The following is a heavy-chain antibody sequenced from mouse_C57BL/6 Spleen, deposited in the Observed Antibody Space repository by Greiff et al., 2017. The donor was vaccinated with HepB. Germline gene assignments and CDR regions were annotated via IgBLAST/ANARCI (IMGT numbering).Heavy chain of an antibody. CDR3: ARGLGAMDY. D-gene: IGHD3-3*01. V-gene: IGHV5-6*02. CDR2: ISSGGSYT. CDR1: GFTFSSYG. Sequence: DVKLVESGGDLVKPGGSLKLSCAASGFTFSSYGMSWVRQTPDKRLEWVATISSGGSYTYYPDSVKGRFTISRDNAKNTLYLQMSSLKSEDTAMYYCARGLGAMDYWGQGTSVTVSS. J-gene: IGHJ4*01.